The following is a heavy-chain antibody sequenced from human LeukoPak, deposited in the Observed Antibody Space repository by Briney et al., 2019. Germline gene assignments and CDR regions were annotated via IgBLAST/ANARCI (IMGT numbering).Heavy chain of an antibody. CDR1: GYTFIRHW. J-gene: IGHJ5*02. Sequence: ASVKVSCKASGYTFIRHWVHWVRQAPGQGLEWMGVIDGNGGTTVFSQKLRDRVTLTRDISTSTLYMELRSLTSDDTAVYYCARDSSVPASWWFDPWGQGTLVTVSS. V-gene: IGHV1-46*01. CDR3: ARDSSVPASWWFDP. D-gene: IGHD5/OR15-5a*01. CDR2: IDGNGGTT.